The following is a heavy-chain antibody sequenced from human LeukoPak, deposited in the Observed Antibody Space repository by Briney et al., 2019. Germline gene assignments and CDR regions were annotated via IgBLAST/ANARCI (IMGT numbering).Heavy chain of an antibody. Sequence: ASVKVSCKTSGYTFSSYAIHWARQAPGHRLEWMGWINAGNGDTKYSHNLQGRVTITRDTSASTAYMELSSLRSEDTAVYYCARGYCSRTSRQYYFDYWGQGTLVTVSS. CDR2: INAGNGDT. V-gene: IGHV1-3*01. D-gene: IGHD2-2*01. J-gene: IGHJ4*02. CDR1: GYTFSSYA. CDR3: ARGYCSRTSRQYYFDY.